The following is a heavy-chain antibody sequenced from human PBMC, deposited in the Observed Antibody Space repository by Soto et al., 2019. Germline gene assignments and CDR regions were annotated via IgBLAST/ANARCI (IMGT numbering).Heavy chain of an antibody. CDR3: ARDNGYSYGYTLDH. Sequence: SETLSLTCTVSGVSISNYYWSLLRQPPGKGLEWIGYIYYSGSTNYNPSLKSRVTISVDTSKNQFSLKLSSVTAADTAVYYCARDNGYSYGYTLDHWGQGTLVTVSS. CDR2: IYYSGST. D-gene: IGHD5-18*01. V-gene: IGHV4-59*01. J-gene: IGHJ4*02. CDR1: GVSISNYY.